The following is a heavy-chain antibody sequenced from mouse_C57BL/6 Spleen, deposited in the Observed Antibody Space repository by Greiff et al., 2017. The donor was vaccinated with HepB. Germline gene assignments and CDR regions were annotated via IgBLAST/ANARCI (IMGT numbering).Heavy chain of an antibody. CDR1: GYTFTDHT. Sequence: VQLQESDAELVKPGASVKISCKVSGYTFTDHTIHWMKQRPEQGLEWIGYIYPRDGSTKYNEKFKGKATLTADKSSSTAYMQLNSLTSEDSAVYFCARLADYGSSPFDYWGQGTTLTVSS. CDR3: ARLADYGSSPFDY. V-gene: IGHV1-78*01. J-gene: IGHJ2*01. D-gene: IGHD1-1*01. CDR2: IYPRDGST.